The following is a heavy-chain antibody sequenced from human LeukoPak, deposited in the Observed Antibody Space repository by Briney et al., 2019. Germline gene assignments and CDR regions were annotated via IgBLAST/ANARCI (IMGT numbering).Heavy chain of an antibody. CDR2: INSDGSST. J-gene: IGHJ4*02. CDR1: GFTFSSYW. D-gene: IGHD3-3*01. V-gene: IGHV3-74*01. CDR3: AKDREVLRSLEWFFDY. Sequence: AGGSLRLSCAASGFTFSSYWMHWVRQAPGKGLVWVSRINSDGSSTSYADSVKGRFTISRDNSKNTLYLQMNSLRAEDTAVYSCAKDREVLRSLEWFFDYWGQGTLVTVSS.